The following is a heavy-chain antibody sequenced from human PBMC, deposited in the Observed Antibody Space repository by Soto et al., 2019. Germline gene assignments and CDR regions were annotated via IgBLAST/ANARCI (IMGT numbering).Heavy chain of an antibody. CDR1: GGTFSSYA. CDR3: ARRGRPTYYYGSGSYYNDYYGMDV. D-gene: IGHD3-10*01. CDR2: IIPIFGTA. Sequence: QVQLVQSGAEVKKPGSSVKVSCKASGGTFSSYAISWVRQAPGQGLEWMGGIIPIFGTANYAQKFQGRVTITADKSTRTAYMELSSLRSEDTAVYYCARRGRPTYYYGSGSYYNDYYGMDVWGQGTTVTVSS. J-gene: IGHJ6*02. V-gene: IGHV1-69*06.